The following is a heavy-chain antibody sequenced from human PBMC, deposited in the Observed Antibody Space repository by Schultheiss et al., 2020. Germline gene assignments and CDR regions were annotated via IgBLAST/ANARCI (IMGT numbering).Heavy chain of an antibody. CDR2: INSDGSIT. V-gene: IGHV3-74*01. D-gene: IGHD3-22*01. CDR1: GFTFSSYG. J-gene: IGHJ6*02. Sequence: GGSLRLSCAASGFTFSSYGMHWVRQAPGKGLVWVSRINSDGSITNYADSVKGRFTISRDNAKNTLYLQMNSLRAEDTAVYYCAKCYDSSGYYYYYYYYGMDVWGQGTTVTDSS. CDR3: AKCYDSSGYYYYYYYYGMDV.